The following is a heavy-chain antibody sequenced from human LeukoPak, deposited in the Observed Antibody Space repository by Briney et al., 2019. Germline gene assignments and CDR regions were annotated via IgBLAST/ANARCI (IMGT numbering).Heavy chain of an antibody. CDR2: IYYSGST. CDR3: ARHKMKGYCSSTSCSGPFDY. D-gene: IGHD2-2*01. Sequence: SETLSLTCTVSGGSINSYQWSWIRQPPGKGLEWIGYIYYSGSTNYNPSLKSRVTISVDTSKNQFSLKLSSVTAADTAVYYCARHKMKGYCSSTSCSGPFDYWGQGTLVTVSS. V-gene: IGHV4-59*08. CDR1: GGSINSYQ. J-gene: IGHJ4*02.